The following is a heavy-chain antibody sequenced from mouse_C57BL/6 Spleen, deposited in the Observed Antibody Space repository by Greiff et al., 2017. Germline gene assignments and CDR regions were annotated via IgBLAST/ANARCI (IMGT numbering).Heavy chain of an antibody. V-gene: IGHV1-74*01. CDR1: GYSFTRYW. Sequence: QVQLQQPGAELVKPGASVKVSCKASGYSFTRYWMHWVKQRPGQGLEWIGRIHPSDSDTNYNQKFKGKATLTVDKSSSTAYMQLSSLTSEDPAVYYCAIYTMVTTMDYWGQGTSDTVSS. CDR3: AIYTMVTTMDY. J-gene: IGHJ4*01. CDR2: IHPSDSDT. D-gene: IGHD2-2*01.